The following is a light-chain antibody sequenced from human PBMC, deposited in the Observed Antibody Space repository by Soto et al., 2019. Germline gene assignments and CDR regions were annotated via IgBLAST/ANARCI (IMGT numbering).Light chain of an antibody. J-gene: IGKJ4*01. CDR3: QQYGGSPRVT. V-gene: IGKV3-20*01. CDR1: QSVSSNY. Sequence: EIVLTQSPGTLSLSPGERATLSCRASQSVSSNYLAWYQQKPGQAPRLLIYGASSRATGIPDWFSGSGSGKDFTLTISRLEPEDFAVYYCQQYGGSPRVTFGGGTKVEIK. CDR2: GAS.